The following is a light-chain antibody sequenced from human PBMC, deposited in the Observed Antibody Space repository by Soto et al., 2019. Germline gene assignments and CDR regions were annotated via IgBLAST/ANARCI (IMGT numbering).Light chain of an antibody. CDR3: HQHSDWPLT. J-gene: IGKJ4*01. CDR2: RAS. CDR1: QTISSW. Sequence: DIQMTQSPSTLSGSVRDRVTITCRASQTISSWLAWYQQKPGKAPKLMIYRASTLKSGVPSRFSGSGSGTEFTLTISSLEPEDFAVYYCHQHSDWPLTFGAGTKVDIK. V-gene: IGKV1-5*03.